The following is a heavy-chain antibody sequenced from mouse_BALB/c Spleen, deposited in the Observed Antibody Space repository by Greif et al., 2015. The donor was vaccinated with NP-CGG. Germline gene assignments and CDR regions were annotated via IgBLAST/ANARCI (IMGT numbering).Heavy chain of an antibody. CDR3: ARGYDYDYAMDY. V-gene: IGHV5-4*02. CDR1: GFTFSDYY. D-gene: IGHD2-4*01. CDR2: ISDGGSYT. Sequence: EAQLQESGGGLVKPGGSLKLSCAASGFTFSDYYMYWVRQTPEKRLEWVATISDGGSYTYYPDSVKGRFTISRDNAKNNLYLQMSSLKSEDTAMYYCARGYDYDYAMDYWGQGTPVTVPS. J-gene: IGHJ4*01.